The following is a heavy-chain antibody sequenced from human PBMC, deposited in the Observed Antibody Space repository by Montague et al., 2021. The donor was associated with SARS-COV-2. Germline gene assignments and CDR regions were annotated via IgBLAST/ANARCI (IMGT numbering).Heavy chain of an antibody. CDR1: GGSISSYY. V-gene: IGHV4-59*08. D-gene: IGHD1-1*01. Sequence: SETLSLTCTVSGGSISSYYWSWIRQPPGKGLEWIGYIYDSGSTNYKSSLKSRVTISVDTSKYQFSLKLNSVTAADTAVYYCARHRRSRYGNFDYWGQGTLVTVSS. CDR2: IYDSGST. CDR3: ARHRRSRYGNFDY. J-gene: IGHJ4*02.